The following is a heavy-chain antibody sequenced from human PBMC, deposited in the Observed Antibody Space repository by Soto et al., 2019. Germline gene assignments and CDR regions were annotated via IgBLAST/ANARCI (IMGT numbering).Heavy chain of an antibody. J-gene: IGHJ4*02. Sequence: ASVKVSCKASGYTFTSYGISWVRQAPGQGLEWMGWISAYNGNTNYAQKLQGRVTMTTDTSTSTAYMELRSLRSDDTAVYYCARALISNYFPHYDVVDYWGQGTLVTVSS. CDR1: GYTFTSYG. V-gene: IGHV1-18*01. CDR2: ISAYNGNT. D-gene: IGHD4-4*01. CDR3: ARALISNYFPHYDVVDY.